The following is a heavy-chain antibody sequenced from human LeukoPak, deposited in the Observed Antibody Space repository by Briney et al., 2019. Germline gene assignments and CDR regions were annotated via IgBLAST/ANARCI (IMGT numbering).Heavy chain of an antibody. D-gene: IGHD3-22*01. J-gene: IGHJ4*02. CDR1: GGSISSSS. CDR2: ISSSSSYI. CDR3: ARYYYHSGGYEY. V-gene: IGHV3-21*01. Sequence: ETLSLTCTVSGGSISSSSYYWGWIRQPPVKGLEWVSSISSSSSYIYYADSVKGRFTISRDNAKNSLYLQMNSLRAEDTAVYYCARYYYHSGGYEYWGQGTLVTVSS.